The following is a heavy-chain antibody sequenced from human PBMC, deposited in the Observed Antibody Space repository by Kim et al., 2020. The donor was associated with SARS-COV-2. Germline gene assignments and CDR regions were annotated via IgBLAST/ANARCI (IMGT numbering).Heavy chain of an antibody. CDR2: IYYSGST. V-gene: IGHV4-31*03. J-gene: IGHJ3*02. CDR1: GGSISSGGYY. CDR3: ARAQGRTIFGVVIIVNAFDI. D-gene: IGHD3-3*01. Sequence: SETLSLTCTVSGGSISSGGYYWSWIRQHPGKGLEWIGYIYYSGSTYYNPSLKSRVTISVDTSKNQFSLKLSSVTAADTAVYYCARAQGRTIFGVVIIVNAFDIGGQGTMLPVSS.